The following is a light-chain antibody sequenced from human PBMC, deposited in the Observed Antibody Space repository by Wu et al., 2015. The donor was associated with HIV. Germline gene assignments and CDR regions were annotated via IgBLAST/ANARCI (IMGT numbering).Light chain of an antibody. CDR1: QSVSSRD. J-gene: IGKJ1*01. CDR3: QQYGSSPAWT. Sequence: EIVLTQSPGTLSLSPGERATLSCRASQSVSSRDLAWYQQKPGQAPRLLIYGASSRATGIPDRFGGRGSGTVFTLTISRLEPEDFAVYYCQQYGSSPAWTFGQGDQGGNQT. CDR2: GAS. V-gene: IGKV3-20*01.